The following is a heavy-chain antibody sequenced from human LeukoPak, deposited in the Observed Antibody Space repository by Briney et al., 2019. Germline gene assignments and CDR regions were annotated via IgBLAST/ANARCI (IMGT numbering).Heavy chain of an antibody. V-gene: IGHV4-30-2*01. D-gene: IGHD3-22*01. CDR3: ARDGPYYYDSRGYFQH. Sequence: SETLSLTCTVSGGSISSGGYYWSWIRQPPGKGLEWIGYIYHSGSTYYNPSLKSRVTISVDRSKNQFSLKLSSVTAADTAVYYCARDGPYYYDSRGYFQHWGQGTLVTVSS. J-gene: IGHJ1*01. CDR2: IYHSGST. CDR1: GGSISSGGYY.